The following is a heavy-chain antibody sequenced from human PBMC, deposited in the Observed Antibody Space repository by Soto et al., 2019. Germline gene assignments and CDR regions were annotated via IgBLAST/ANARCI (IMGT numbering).Heavy chain of an antibody. CDR3: ARGLCYPYTDY. CDR1: GFTFSSYW. D-gene: IGHD2-8*01. V-gene: IGHV3-7*03. CDR2: RKQDGSEK. J-gene: IGHJ4*02. Sequence: EVQLVESGVGLVQPGGSLRLSCAASGFTFSSYWMSWVRQAPGKGLECVSNRKQDGSEKYYVDSVKGRFTISRDNAKNSLYLQMNSLRAEDTAMYYCARGLCYPYTDYWGQGTIVTVS.